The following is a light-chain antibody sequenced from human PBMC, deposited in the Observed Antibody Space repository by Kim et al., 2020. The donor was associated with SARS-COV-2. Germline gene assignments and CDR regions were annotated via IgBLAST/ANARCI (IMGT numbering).Light chain of an antibody. CDR3: CSYAGSYTWV. CDR2: DVS. CDR1: SSDVGGYNY. V-gene: IGLV2-11*01. Sequence: GQSVPISCTGTSSDVGGYNYVSWYQQHPGKAPKLMIYDVSKRPSGVPDRFSGSKSGNTASLTISGRQAEDEADYYCCSYAGSYTWVFGGGTQLTVL. J-gene: IGLJ3*02.